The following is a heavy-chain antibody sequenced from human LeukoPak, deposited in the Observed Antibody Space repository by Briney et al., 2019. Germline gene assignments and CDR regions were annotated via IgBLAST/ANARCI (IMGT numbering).Heavy chain of an antibody. Sequence: GASVKVSCKASGYIFTGYYMHWVRQAPGQGLEWMGGIIPIFGTANYAQKFQGRVTITADKSTSTAYMELSSLRSEDTAVYYCARAGYSSSSYYYYYYYMDVWGKGTTVTVSS. CDR2: IIPIFGTA. CDR1: GYIFTGYY. V-gene: IGHV1-69*06. D-gene: IGHD6-6*01. J-gene: IGHJ6*03. CDR3: ARAGYSSSSYYYYYYYMDV.